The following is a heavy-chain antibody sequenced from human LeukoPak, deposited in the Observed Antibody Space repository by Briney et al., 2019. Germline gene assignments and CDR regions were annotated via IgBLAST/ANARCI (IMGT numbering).Heavy chain of an antibody. D-gene: IGHD5-24*01. Sequence: GGSLRLSCAASGLTFSGYDMHWVRQAPGKGPEWVAVMSYGGQNERYADSVKGRFTISRDNSKNTLYLQMNSLRAEDTAVYYCARGAGYNYPYYFDYWGQGTLVTVSS. CDR2: MSYGGQNE. CDR3: ARGAGYNYPYYFDY. V-gene: IGHV3-30*03. J-gene: IGHJ4*02. CDR1: GLTFSGYD.